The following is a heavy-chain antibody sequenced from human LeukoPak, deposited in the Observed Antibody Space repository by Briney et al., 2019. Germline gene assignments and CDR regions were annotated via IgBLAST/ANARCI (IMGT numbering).Heavy chain of an antibody. CDR3: ARPSAGYSSGWYRY. D-gene: IGHD6-19*01. CDR1: GGSFSGYY. CDR2: INHSGST. V-gene: IGHV4-34*01. Sequence: SETLSLTCAVYGGSFSGYYWSWIRQPPGKGLEWIGEINHSGSTNYNPSLKSQVTISVDTSKNQFSLKLSSVTAADTAVYYCARPSAGYSSGWYRYWGQGTLVTVSS. J-gene: IGHJ4*02.